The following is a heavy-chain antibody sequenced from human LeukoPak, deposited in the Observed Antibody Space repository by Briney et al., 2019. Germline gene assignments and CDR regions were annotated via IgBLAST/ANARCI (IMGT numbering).Heavy chain of an antibody. V-gene: IGHV4-61*02. CDR3: ARVWVRSGGSCYDP. CDR1: GGSISSGSHY. Sequence: SETLSLTCTVSGGSISSGSHYWSWIRQPAGKGLEWIGRIYTSGSTNYNPSLKSRVTISVDTSKNQFSLKLSSVTAADTAVYYCARVWVRSGGSCYDPWGQGTLVTVSS. D-gene: IGHD2-15*01. J-gene: IGHJ5*02. CDR2: IYTSGST.